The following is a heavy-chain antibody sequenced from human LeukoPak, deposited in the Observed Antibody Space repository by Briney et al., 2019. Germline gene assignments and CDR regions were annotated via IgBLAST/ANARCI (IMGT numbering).Heavy chain of an antibody. J-gene: IGHJ4*02. D-gene: IGHD6-19*01. CDR1: GYTFTSYA. CDR2: INAGNGNT. Sequence: ASVKVSRKASGYTFTSYAMHWVRQAPGQRLEWMGWINAGNGNTKYSQKFQGRVTITRDTSASTAYMELSSLRSEDTAVYYCARARIAVAGTFDYWGQGTLVTVSS. V-gene: IGHV1-3*01. CDR3: ARARIAVAGTFDY.